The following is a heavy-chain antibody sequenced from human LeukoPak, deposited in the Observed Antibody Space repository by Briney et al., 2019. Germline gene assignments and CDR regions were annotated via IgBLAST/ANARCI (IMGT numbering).Heavy chain of an antibody. Sequence: PGGSLRLSCAAPGFMFSSNWMSWVRLAPGKGLERVANIKEDGTETYYVDSVKGRFTISRDNAKNSLYLQMNSLRVEDTAVYYCAKEGRSLQTYWGQGTLVTVSS. CDR1: GFMFSSNW. CDR2: IKEDGTET. J-gene: IGHJ4*02. V-gene: IGHV3-7*03. D-gene: IGHD5-24*01. CDR3: AKEGRSLQTY.